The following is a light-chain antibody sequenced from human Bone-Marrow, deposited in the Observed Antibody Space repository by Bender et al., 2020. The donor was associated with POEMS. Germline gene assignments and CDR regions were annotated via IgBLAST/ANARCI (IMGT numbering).Light chain of an antibody. CDR1: RDDFGLYNL. CDR3: CSFTRTSTLL. Sequence: QSALSQPASVSGSPGQSITISCTGTRDDFGLYNLVSGYQQYPGEVPRLLIYGDGQRPSGVSGRFSGSKSRNTASLTISGLQPEDEADYYCCSFTRTSTLLFGTGTKVTVL. J-gene: IGLJ1*01. V-gene: IGLV2-14*02. CDR2: GDG.